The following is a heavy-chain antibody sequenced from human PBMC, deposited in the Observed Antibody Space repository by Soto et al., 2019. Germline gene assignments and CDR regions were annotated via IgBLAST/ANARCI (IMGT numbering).Heavy chain of an antibody. CDR2: INHSGST. CDR3: ARTYSSSWSPFEY. D-gene: IGHD6-13*01. Sequence: QVQLQQWGAGLLKPSETLSLTCAVYGGSFSGYYWSWIRQPPGKGLEWIGEINHSGSTNYNPSLKSRVIXSXDPXKNQFSLKLSSVTAADTAVYYCARTYSSSWSPFEYWGQGTLVTVSS. V-gene: IGHV4-34*01. CDR1: GGSFSGYY. J-gene: IGHJ4*02.